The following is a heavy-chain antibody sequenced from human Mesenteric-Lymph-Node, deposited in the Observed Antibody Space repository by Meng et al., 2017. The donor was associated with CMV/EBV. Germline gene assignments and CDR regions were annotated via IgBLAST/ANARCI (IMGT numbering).Heavy chain of an antibody. V-gene: IGHV4-39*07. CDR2: IHYSGST. CDR3: ARVDSSSVYYYYGMDV. D-gene: IGHD6-6*01. J-gene: IGHJ6*02. CDR1: GGSISSSSYY. Sequence: SETLSLTCTVSGGSISSSSYYWGWIRQPPGKGLEWIGSIHYSGSTYYNPSLKSRVTISVDTSKNQFSLKLSSVTAADTAVYYCARVDSSSVYYYYGMDVWGQGTTVTVSS.